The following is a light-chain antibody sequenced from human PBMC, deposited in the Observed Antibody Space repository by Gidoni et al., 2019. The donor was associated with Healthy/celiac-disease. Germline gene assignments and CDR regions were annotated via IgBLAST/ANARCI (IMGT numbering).Light chain of an antibody. CDR2: GAS. Sequence: ELVMTQSPATLSVSPGERATLSCRASQSVSSNLAWYQQKPGQAPRLLIYGASTRATGIPARFSGSGSGTEFTLTISSLQSEDFAVYYCQQYNNWPPRTFXQXTKVEIK. V-gene: IGKV3-15*01. CDR3: QQYNNWPPRT. CDR1: QSVSSN. J-gene: IGKJ1*01.